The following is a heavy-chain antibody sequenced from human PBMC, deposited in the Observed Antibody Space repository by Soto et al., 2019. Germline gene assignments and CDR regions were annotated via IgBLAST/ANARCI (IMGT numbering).Heavy chain of an antibody. CDR1: GFIFSSYT. Sequence: GGSLRLSCTASGFIFSSYTINWVRQAPGKGLEWVSSISGSGSYIYVADSMKGRITISRDNAQNSVHPQMNSLRVEDTAVYYCARAGLEPANAFDVWGQGTKVTVSS. CDR3: ARAGLEPANAFDV. J-gene: IGHJ3*01. CDR2: ISGSGSYI. V-gene: IGHV3-21*06. D-gene: IGHD2-2*01.